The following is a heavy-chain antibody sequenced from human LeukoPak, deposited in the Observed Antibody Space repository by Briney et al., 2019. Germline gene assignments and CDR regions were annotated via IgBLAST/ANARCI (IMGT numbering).Heavy chain of an antibody. J-gene: IGHJ4*02. V-gene: IGHV3-48*03. D-gene: IGHD4-17*01. CDR1: GFTFSDYE. CDR3: ARGRVYGDYVRDFDY. CDR2: ISSSGRTI. Sequence: QPGGSLRLSCAASGFTFSDYEVNWVRQAPGKGLEWVSYISSSGRTIYYTDSVKGRFTISRDNAKSSLYLQMNSLRAEDTAVYYCARGRVYGDYVRDFDYWGQGTLVTVSS.